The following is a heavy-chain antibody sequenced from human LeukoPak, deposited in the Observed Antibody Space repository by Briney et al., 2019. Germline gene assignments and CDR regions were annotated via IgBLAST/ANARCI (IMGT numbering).Heavy chain of an antibody. D-gene: IGHD3-10*01. CDR3: ARAMDPYGSGSYYRDY. V-gene: IGHV4-59*01. CDR2: IYYSGST. J-gene: IGHJ4*02. CDR1: GGSISSYY. Sequence: PSETLSLTCTVSGGSISSYYWSWIRQPPGKGLEWIGYIYYSGSTNYNPSLKSRVTISVATSKNQFSLKLSSVTAADTAVYYCARAMDPYGSGSYYRDYWGQGTLVTVSS.